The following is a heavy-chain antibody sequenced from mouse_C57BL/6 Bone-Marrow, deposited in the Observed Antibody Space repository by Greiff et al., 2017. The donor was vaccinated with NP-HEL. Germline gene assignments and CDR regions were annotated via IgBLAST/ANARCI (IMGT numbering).Heavy chain of an antibody. CDR2: IYPSDSET. Sequence: QVQLQQSGAELVRPGSSVKLSCKASGYTFTSYWMAWVKQRPGQGLEWIGNIYPSDSETHYNQKFKDKATLTVDKSSSTAYMQLSSLTSEDSAVYYCARNPLYRNYWYFDVWGTGTTVTVSS. CDR1: GYTFTSYW. D-gene: IGHD1-3*01. J-gene: IGHJ1*03. V-gene: IGHV1-61*01. CDR3: ARNPLYRNYWYFDV.